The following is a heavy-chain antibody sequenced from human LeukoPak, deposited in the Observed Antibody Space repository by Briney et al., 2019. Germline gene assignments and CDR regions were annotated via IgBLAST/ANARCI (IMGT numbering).Heavy chain of an antibody. CDR3: ARDGHGVPLDY. V-gene: IGHV3-23*01. J-gene: IGHJ4*02. CDR2: ISGSGGST. D-gene: IGHD4-17*01. Sequence: GGSLRLSCAASGFTFSNHAMSWVRQAPGKGLEWVSHISGSGGSTYYADSVKGRFTISRDNFKNTLYLQMNSLRAEDTALYYCARDGHGVPLDYWGQGTLVTVSP. CDR1: GFTFSNHA.